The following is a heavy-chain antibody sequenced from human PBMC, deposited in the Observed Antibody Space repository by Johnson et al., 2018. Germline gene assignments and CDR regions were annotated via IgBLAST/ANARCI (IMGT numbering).Heavy chain of an antibody. Sequence: VQLVQSGGVVVQPGGSLRLSCEGTGFTFDDYTLHWVRQTPGKGLEWVSVISWDGDRTNYAGSVKGRFTISRDKSKNSLSLQMNSLRTDDTALYYCVKDMETGTTRPYYYYGLDVWGQGTTVIVSS. J-gene: IGHJ6*02. CDR2: ISWDGDRT. V-gene: IGHV3-43*01. D-gene: IGHD1-7*01. CDR1: GFTFDDYT. CDR3: VKDMETGTTRPYYYYGLDV.